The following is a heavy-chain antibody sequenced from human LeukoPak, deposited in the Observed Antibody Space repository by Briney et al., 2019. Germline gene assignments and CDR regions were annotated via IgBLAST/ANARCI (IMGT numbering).Heavy chain of an antibody. V-gene: IGHV1-18*01. CDR3: ARGGRLYCSGGSCYSSYYYYGMDV. Sequence: ASVTVSCKASGYTFTSYGISWVRQAPGQGLEWMGWISAYNGNTNYAQKLQGRVTMTTDTSTSTAYMELRSLRSDDTAVYYCARGGRLYCSGGSCYSSYYYYGMDVWGQGTTVTVSS. CDR1: GYTFTSYG. CDR2: ISAYNGNT. D-gene: IGHD2-15*01. J-gene: IGHJ6*02.